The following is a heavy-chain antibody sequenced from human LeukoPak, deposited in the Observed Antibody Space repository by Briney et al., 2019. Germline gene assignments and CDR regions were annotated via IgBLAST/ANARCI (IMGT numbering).Heavy chain of an antibody. D-gene: IGHD2-2*01. J-gene: IGHJ4*02. CDR2: ISGSGGGT. Sequence: GGSLRLSCAASGFTFSSYAMSWVRQAPGKGLEWGSAISGSGGGTYYADSVKGRFTISRDNSKNTLYLQMNSLRAEDTAVYYCAKVGIDCSSTSCYESISDYWGQGTLVTVSS. CDR3: AKVGIDCSSTSCYESISDY. V-gene: IGHV3-23*01. CDR1: GFTFSSYA.